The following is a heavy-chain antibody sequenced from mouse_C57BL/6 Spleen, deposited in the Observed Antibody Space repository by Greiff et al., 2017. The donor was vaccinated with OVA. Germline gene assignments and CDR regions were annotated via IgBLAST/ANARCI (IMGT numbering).Heavy chain of an antibody. CDR1: GFSLTSYG. V-gene: IGHV2-6-1*01. CDR2: IWSDGST. J-gene: IGHJ4*01. D-gene: IGHD2-4*01. CDR3: ARHQNYEGAMDY. Sequence: QVQLKQSGPGLVAPSQSLSITCTVSGFSLTSYGVHWVRQPPGKGLEWLVVIWSDGSTTYNSALKSRMSISKDNSKSQVFLKMNSLQTDDTAMYYCARHQNYEGAMDYWGQGTSVTVSS.